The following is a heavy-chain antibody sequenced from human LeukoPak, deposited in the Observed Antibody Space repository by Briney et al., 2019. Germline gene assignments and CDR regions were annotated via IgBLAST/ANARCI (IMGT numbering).Heavy chain of an antibody. CDR2: ISSSGSTI. D-gene: IGHD3-22*01. CDR3: ARVGESYYDSSGYMNYFDY. Sequence: GSLRLSCAASGFTFSDYYMSWIRQAPGKGLEWVSYISSSGSTIYYADSVKGRFTISRDNAKNSLYLQMNSLRAEDTAVYYCARVGESYYDSSGYMNYFDYWGQGTLVTVSS. V-gene: IGHV3-11*01. CDR1: GFTFSDYY. J-gene: IGHJ4*02.